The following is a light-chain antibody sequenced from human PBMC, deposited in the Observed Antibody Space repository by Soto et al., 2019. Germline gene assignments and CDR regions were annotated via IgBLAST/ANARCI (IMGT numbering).Light chain of an antibody. V-gene: IGKV2-28*01. Sequence: DIVMTKSTLSLPVTPGEPASISCRSSQSLLHSNGYKYLDWYLQKPGQSPQLLIYLGSNRASGVPDRFRGSGSGTDFTLKISRVEAEDVGVYYCMQALQTPWTFGQGTKVEIK. CDR3: MQALQTPWT. CDR2: LGS. CDR1: QSLLHSNGYKY. J-gene: IGKJ1*01.